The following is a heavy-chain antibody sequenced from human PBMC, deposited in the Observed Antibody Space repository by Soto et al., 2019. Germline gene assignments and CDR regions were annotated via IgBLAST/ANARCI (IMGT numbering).Heavy chain of an antibody. CDR3: AKDIRGGRVGDFWSGYYSAFDI. D-gene: IGHD3-3*01. Sequence: GGSLRLSCAASGFTFDDYAMHWVRQAPGKGLEWVSGISWNSGSIGYADSVKGRFTISRDNAKNSLYLQMNSLRAEDTALYYCAKDIRGGRVGDFWSGYYSAFDIWGQGTMVTVSS. CDR1: GFTFDDYA. CDR2: ISWNSGSI. J-gene: IGHJ3*02. V-gene: IGHV3-9*01.